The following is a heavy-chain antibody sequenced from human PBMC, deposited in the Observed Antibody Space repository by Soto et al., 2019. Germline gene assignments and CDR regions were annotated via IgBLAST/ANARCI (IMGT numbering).Heavy chain of an antibody. V-gene: IGHV3-30-3*01. D-gene: IGHD3-22*01. CDR1: GFTFSSYA. CDR2: ISYDGSNK. Sequence: GGSLRLSCAAAGFTFSSYAMRWVRQAPGKGLEWVAVISYDGSNKYYADSVKGRFTISRDNSKNTLYLQMNSLRAEDTAVYYCARDLYYYDSSGYQRTDYYYYYGMDVWGQGTTVTVSS. J-gene: IGHJ6*02. CDR3: ARDLYYYDSSGYQRTDYYYYYGMDV.